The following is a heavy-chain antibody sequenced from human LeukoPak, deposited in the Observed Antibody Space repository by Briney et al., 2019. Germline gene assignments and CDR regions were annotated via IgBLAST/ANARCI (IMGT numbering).Heavy chain of an antibody. Sequence: PSQTLSLTCTVSVDSISSGGYYWSWIRQHPGKGLEWIGYMYYSGSTYYNPSLKSSVTISVDTSKNQFSLKLSSVTAADTAVYYCARDGPRYCTNGVCYPFGYWGQGTLVTVSS. D-gene: IGHD2-8*01. CDR1: VDSISSGGYY. J-gene: IGHJ4*02. CDR3: ARDGPRYCTNGVCYPFGY. V-gene: IGHV4-31*03. CDR2: MYYSGST.